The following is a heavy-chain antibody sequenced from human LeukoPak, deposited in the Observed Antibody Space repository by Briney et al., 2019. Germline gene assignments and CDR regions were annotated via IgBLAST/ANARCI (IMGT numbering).Heavy chain of an antibody. CDR1: GFTFSNYG. J-gene: IGHJ4*02. D-gene: IGHD6-13*01. CDR2: IKQDGSEK. Sequence: GGSLRLSCSASGFTFSNYGMNWVRQAPGKGLEWVANIKQDGSEKYYVDSVKGRFTISRDNAKNSLYLQMNSLRAEDTAVYYCARGSSSWEFFDYWGQGTLVTVSS. V-gene: IGHV3-7*01. CDR3: ARGSSSWEFFDY.